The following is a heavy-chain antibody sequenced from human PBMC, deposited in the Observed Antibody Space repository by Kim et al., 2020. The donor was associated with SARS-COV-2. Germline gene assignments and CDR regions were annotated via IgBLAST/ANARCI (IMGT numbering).Heavy chain of an antibody. D-gene: IGHD1-26*01. Sequence: SETLSLTCTVSGDSVSTGSYHWSWIRQAPGKGLEWIGQKYGSGSTYYNPSLKSRVTIEVDTSRNQFSLKLTSVTAADTAVYYCASYIVGAGWVGYWGQGSLVTVSS. CDR3: ASYIVGAGWVGY. CDR1: GDSVSTGSYH. CDR2: KYGSGST. J-gene: IGHJ4*02. V-gene: IGHV4-61*01.